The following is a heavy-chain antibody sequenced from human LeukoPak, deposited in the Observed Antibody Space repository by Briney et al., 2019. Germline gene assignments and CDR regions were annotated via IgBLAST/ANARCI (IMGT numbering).Heavy chain of an antibody. Sequence: GGSLRLSCAASGFIFSQYNMHWVRQAPGQGLEWVAFISESGDTVYYADSVKGRFTISRDSAANSLYLQMSSLRADDTAVYFCARDLFGFYFDRWGQGNLVTVSS. D-gene: IGHD3-10*01. CDR2: ISESGDTV. CDR3: ARDLFGFYFDR. V-gene: IGHV3-48*01. CDR1: GFIFSQYN. J-gene: IGHJ4*02.